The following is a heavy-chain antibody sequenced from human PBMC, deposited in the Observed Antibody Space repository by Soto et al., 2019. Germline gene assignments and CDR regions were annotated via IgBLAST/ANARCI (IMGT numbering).Heavy chain of an antibody. CDR3: ARVSGEVYYYYYMDV. J-gene: IGHJ6*03. V-gene: IGHV4-59*01. D-gene: IGHD1-26*01. CDR1: GGYISSYY. Sequence: SETLSLTCTVCGGYISSYYWSWIRQPTGKGLEWIGYIYYSGSTNYNPSLKSRVTISVDTSKNQFSLKLSSVTAADTAVYYCARVSGEVYYYYYMDVWGKGTTVTVSS. CDR2: IYYSGST.